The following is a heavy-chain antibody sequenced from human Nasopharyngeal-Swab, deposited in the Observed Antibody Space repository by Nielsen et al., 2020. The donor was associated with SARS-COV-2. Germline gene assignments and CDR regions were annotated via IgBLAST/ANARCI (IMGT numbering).Heavy chain of an antibody. Sequence: GESLKISCVASGFTFSSYAMSWVRQAPGTRLEWLSALSGDSLYTSYAGSVQGLFTISRDNSQNTVSLQMNSLRAEDTAVYYCAKDRISMILVPRPWGQGTLFTVSS. CDR3: AKDRISMILVPRP. CDR1: GFTFSSYA. J-gene: IGHJ5*02. CDR2: LSGDSLYT. V-gene: IGHV3-23*01. D-gene: IGHD3-22*01.